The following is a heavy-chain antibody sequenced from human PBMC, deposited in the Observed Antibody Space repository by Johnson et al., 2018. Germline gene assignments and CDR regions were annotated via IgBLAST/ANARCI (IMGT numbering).Heavy chain of an antibody. J-gene: IGHJ3*02. V-gene: IGHV3-33*01. D-gene: IGHD2-15*01. Sequence: QVQLVESGGGVVQPGRSLRLSCAASGFTFSSYGMHWVRQAPGKGLEWVAVIWYDGSHKYYVDSVKGRFTISRDNSKNTLYLQMNTLRAEDTAVYYCARDGSRGLPPHDAFDIWGQGTMVTVSS. CDR3: ARDGSRGLPPHDAFDI. CDR2: IWYDGSHK. CDR1: GFTFSSYG.